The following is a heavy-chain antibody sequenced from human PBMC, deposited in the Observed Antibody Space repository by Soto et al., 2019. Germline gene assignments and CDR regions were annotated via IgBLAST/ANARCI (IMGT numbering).Heavy chain of an antibody. CDR2: IRNKANSYST. D-gene: IGHD1-7*01. J-gene: IGHJ4*02. V-gene: IGHV3-72*01. Sequence: EVQLVESGGGLVQPGGSLRLSCAASGFTFSDHYVDWVRQAPGKGLEWVARIRNKANSYSTEYAASAKGSFPISRDNSKNQGYLQMSSLKTEDTAVYYCARMRFGNYDLKYFDYWGQGTLVTVSS. CDR3: ARMRFGNYDLKYFDY. CDR1: GFTFSDHY.